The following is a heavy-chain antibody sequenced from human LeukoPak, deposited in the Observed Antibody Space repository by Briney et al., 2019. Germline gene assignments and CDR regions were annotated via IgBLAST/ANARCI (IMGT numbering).Heavy chain of an antibody. CDR2: ISYDGSNK. Sequence: PGGSLRLSCAASGFTFSSYWMHWVRQAPGKGLEWVAVISYDGSNKYYADSVKGRFTISRDNSKNTLYLQMNSLRAEDTAVYYCARGGGYPHDAFDIWGQGTMVTVSS. CDR3: ARGGGYPHDAFDI. V-gene: IGHV3-30-3*01. D-gene: IGHD1-26*01. CDR1: GFTFSSYW. J-gene: IGHJ3*02.